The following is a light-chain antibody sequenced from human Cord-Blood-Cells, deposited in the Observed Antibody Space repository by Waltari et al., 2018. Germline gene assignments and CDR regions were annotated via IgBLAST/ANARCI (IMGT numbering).Light chain of an antibody. CDR2: AAS. CDR1: QSISSY. CDR3: QQSYSTPWT. J-gene: IGKJ1*01. V-gene: IGKV1-39*01. Sequence: DIQMTQSPSSLSASVGARVTITCRASQSISSYLNWYQQKPGKAPKLLIYAASSLQSGVPSRVSGSGSGTDFTLTISSLQPEDFATYYCQQSYSTPWTFGQGTKVEIK.